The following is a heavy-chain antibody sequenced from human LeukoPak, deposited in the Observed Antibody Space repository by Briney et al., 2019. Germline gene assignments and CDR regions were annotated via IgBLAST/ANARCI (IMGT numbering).Heavy chain of an antibody. CDR1: GGSISSSSYY. V-gene: IGHV4-39*01. CDR2: IYYSGST. J-gene: IGHJ5*02. D-gene: IGHD2-21*02. CDR3: ARHHSVTAYFDP. Sequence: SETLSLTCTVSGGSISSSSYYWGWIRQPPGKGLEWIGSIYYSGSTYYNPSLKSRVTISVDTSKNQFSLKLSSVTAADTAVYYCARHHSVTAYFDPWGQGTLVTVSS.